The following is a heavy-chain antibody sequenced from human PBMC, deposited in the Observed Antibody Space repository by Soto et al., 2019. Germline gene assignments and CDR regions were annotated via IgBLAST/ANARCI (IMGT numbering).Heavy chain of an antibody. Sequence: GGSLRLSCEASRFTFSSYDMNWVRQAPGKGLEWVSYISTSSRTKYYADSVKGRFTISRDNAFLYLQMNSLRDEDSAVYYCARIGCYCTSTNCYLYGMDVWGQGTTVTVSS. CDR1: RFTFSSYD. V-gene: IGHV3-48*02. D-gene: IGHD2-2*01. J-gene: IGHJ6*02. CDR3: ARIGCYCTSTNCYLYGMDV. CDR2: ISTSSRTK.